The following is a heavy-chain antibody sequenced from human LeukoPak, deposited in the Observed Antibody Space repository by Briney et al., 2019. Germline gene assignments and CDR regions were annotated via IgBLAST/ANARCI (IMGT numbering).Heavy chain of an antibody. J-gene: IGHJ6*02. Sequence: GGSLRLSCAASGFSVSSKYMSWVRQAPGKGLEWVTVIYSGGSTHYADSVKGRFTISRDNSKNTLYLQMNSLRAEDTAVYFCASGYCSSTSCYVHYYGMDVWGQGTTVTVSS. CDR2: IYSGGST. CDR3: ASGYCSSTSCYVHYYGMDV. D-gene: IGHD2-2*03. CDR1: GFSVSSKY. V-gene: IGHV3-53*01.